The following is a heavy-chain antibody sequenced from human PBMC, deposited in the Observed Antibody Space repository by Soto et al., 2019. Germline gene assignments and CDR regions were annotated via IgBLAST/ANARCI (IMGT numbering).Heavy chain of an antibody. CDR1: GGTFSSYA. CDR2: IIPIFGTA. D-gene: IGHD2-15*01. J-gene: IGHJ4*02. V-gene: IGHV1-69*13. CDR3: ARSPMGCSGGSCCSYVDY. Sequence: SVKVSCKASGGTFSSYAISWVRQAPGQGLEWMGGIIPIFGTANYAQKFQGRVTITADESTSTAYMELSSLRSEDTAVYYCARSPMGCSGGSCCSYVDYWGQGTLVTVSS.